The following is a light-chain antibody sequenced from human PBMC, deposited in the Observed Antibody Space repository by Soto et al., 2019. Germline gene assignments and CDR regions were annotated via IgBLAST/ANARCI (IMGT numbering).Light chain of an antibody. Sequence: EIVMTQSPATLSVSPGERATLSCRASQSVSSYLAWYQQKPGQAPRLLIYGASTRATGIPARFSGSGSGTEFTLTISSLQSEDFAVYYCQQCNSWPITFGQGTRVDIK. CDR3: QQCNSWPIT. CDR2: GAS. V-gene: IGKV3-15*01. J-gene: IGKJ1*01. CDR1: QSVSSY.